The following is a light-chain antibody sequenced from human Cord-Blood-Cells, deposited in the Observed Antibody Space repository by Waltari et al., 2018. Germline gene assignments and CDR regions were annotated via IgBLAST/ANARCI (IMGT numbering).Light chain of an antibody. J-gene: IGKJ2*01. CDR3: QQSYSTPPYT. Sequence: IQITQSPSSLSASVGDRVTITCRASQSISSYLNWYQQKPGKAPNLLIYAASSLQSGVPSRFSGSGSGTDFTLTISSLQPEDFATYYCQQSYSTPPYTFGQGTKLEIK. CDR2: AAS. CDR1: QSISSY. V-gene: IGKV1-39*01.